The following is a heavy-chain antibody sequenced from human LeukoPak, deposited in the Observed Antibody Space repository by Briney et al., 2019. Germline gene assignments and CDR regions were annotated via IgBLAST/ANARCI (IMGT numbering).Heavy chain of an antibody. CDR1: GGSISSSSYY. D-gene: IGHD1-14*01. CDR2: IYYSGST. V-gene: IGHV4-39*07. J-gene: IGHJ3*02. Sequence: SETLSLTCTVSGGSISSSSYYWGWIRQPPGKGLEWIGSIYYSGSTYYNPSLKSRVTISVDTSKNQFSLKLSSVTAADTAVYYCARTGRAFDIWGQGTMVTVSP. CDR3: ARTGRAFDI.